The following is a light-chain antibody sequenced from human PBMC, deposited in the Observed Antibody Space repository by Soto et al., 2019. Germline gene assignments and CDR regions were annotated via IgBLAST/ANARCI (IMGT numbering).Light chain of an antibody. CDR2: GAS. Sequence: ENVLTQSPDTLSLSPGERATLSCRASQSVASNQLAWYQQKPGQAPRLLIYGASTRATGIPDRFSGSGSGTDVTLTITRLEPEDFAVYYCQQYGSSPGTFGQGTKLEIK. V-gene: IGKV3-20*01. CDR3: QQYGSSPGT. J-gene: IGKJ2*01. CDR1: QSVASNQ.